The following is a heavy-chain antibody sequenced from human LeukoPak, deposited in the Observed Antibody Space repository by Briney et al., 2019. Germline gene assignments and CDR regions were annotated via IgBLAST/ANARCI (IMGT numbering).Heavy chain of an antibody. V-gene: IGHV1-3*01. D-gene: IGHD3-22*01. CDR3: ARDSSFDNSGYYFRFDP. Sequence: GASVKVSCKASGYTFTSYAMHRVRQAPGQRLEWMGWINAGNGNTKYSQKFQGRVTITRDTSASTAYMELSSLRSEDTAVYYCARDSSFDNSGYYFRFDPWGQGTLVTVSS. CDR1: GYTFTSYA. CDR2: INAGNGNT. J-gene: IGHJ5*02.